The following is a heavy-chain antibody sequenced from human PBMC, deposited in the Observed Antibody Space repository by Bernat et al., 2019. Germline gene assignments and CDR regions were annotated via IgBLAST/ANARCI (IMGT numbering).Heavy chain of an antibody. J-gene: IGHJ6*02. Sequence: QVQPQQWGAGLLKPSETLSLTCAVYGGSFSGYYWSWIRQPPGKGLEWIGEINHSGSTNYNPSLKSRVTISVDTSKNQFSLKLSSVTAADTAVYYCARGLRPLGYCSSTSCYGLGDVWGQGTTVTVSS. D-gene: IGHD2-2*01. CDR2: INHSGST. V-gene: IGHV4-34*01. CDR3: ARGLRPLGYCSSTSCYGLGDV. CDR1: GGSFSGYY.